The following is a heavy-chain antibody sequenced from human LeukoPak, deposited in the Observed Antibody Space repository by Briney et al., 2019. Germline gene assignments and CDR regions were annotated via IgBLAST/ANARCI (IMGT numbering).Heavy chain of an antibody. CDR2: ISGSGGST. J-gene: IGHJ4*02. D-gene: IGHD3-10*01. CDR3: ARAPPGTYYGSGSYSYYFDY. CDR1: GFTFSSYA. Sequence: QSGGSLRLSCAASGFTFSSYAMSWVRQAPGKGLEWVSAISGSGGSTYYADSVKGRFTISRDNSKDTLFLQMNSLRAEDTAVYYCARAPPGTYYGSGSYSYYFDYWGQGTLVTVSS. V-gene: IGHV3-23*01.